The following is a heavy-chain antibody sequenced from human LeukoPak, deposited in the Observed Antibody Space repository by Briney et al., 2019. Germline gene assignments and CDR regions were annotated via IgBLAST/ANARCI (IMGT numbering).Heavy chain of an antibody. CDR1: GYSISSGHD. CDR2: IYHSGST. CDR3: ARRYCGGAGCYPPDY. V-gene: IGHV4-38-2*01. Sequence: PSETLSLTCAVSGYSISSGHDWGWIRQPPGKGLEWIGNIYHSGSTYYNPSLQSRVTISVDTSKNQFSLRLSSVTAADTAVYYCARRYCGGAGCYPPDYWGQGTLVTVSS. D-gene: IGHD2-15*01. J-gene: IGHJ4*02.